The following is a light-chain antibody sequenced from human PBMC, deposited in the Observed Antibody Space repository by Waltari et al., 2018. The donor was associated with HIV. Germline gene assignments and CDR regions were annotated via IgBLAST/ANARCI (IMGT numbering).Light chain of an antibody. CDR1: SSNIGSNS. CDR2: RDN. Sequence: QSVLTQPPSASGTPGQRVTIPCSGSSSNIGSNSVYWYQQLPGTAPKRLIYRDNQRLSGVPDRCAGSKSGPSASLAISGLRSDDEADYYCATWDDSLSGVVFGGGTKVTVL. J-gene: IGLJ2*01. V-gene: IGLV1-47*01. CDR3: ATWDDSLSGVV.